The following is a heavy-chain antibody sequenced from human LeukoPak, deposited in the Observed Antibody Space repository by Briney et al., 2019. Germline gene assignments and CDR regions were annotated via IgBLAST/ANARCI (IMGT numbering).Heavy chain of an antibody. Sequence: SETLSLTCAVYGGSFSGYYWSWIRQPPGKGLEWIGEINHSGSTNYNPSLKSRVTISVDTSKNQFSLKLSSVTAADTAVYYCARSDNSGHYSDYWGQGTLVTVSS. V-gene: IGHV4-34*01. CDR2: INHSGST. J-gene: IGHJ4*02. D-gene: IGHD3-22*01. CDR1: GGSFSGYY. CDR3: ARSDNSGHYSDY.